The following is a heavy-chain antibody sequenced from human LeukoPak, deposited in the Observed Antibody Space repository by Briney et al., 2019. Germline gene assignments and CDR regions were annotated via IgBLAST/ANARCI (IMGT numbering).Heavy chain of an antibody. CDR2: INPNSGGT. Sequence: ASVKVSCKASGYTFSGYYMRWVRQAPGQGLEWMGWINPNSGGTNYAQKFQGRVTMTRDTSISTAYMELSRLRSDDTAVYYCARGIGLGSYYNPSDYWGQGTLVTVSS. V-gene: IGHV1-2*02. D-gene: IGHD3-10*01. J-gene: IGHJ4*02. CDR3: ARGIGLGSYYNPSDY. CDR1: GYTFSGYY.